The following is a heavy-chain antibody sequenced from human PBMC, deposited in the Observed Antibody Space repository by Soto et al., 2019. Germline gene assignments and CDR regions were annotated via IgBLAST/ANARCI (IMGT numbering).Heavy chain of an antibody. CDR1: GVTFSSFA. D-gene: IGHD6-19*01. Sequence: GGSLRLSCAASGVTFSSFAMSWVRQAPGKGLEWVSAIGSRGDSTYYADSVKGRFTISRDNSKNTLYLQMNSLRAEDTAVYYCAKDLIYGYNSGRPFDSWGQGTLVTVSS. CDR2: IGSRGDST. V-gene: IGHV3-23*01. J-gene: IGHJ4*02. CDR3: AKDLIYGYNSGRPFDS.